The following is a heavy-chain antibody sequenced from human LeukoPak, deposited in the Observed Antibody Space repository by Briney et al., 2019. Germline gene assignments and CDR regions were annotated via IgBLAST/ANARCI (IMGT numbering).Heavy chain of an antibody. Sequence: SETLSLTCTVSGGSISSSSYYWGWIRQPPGKGLEWIGSIYYSGSTYYNPSLKSRVTISVDTSKNQFSLKLSSVTAADTAVYYCASIVRVWFGKIKGKFDYWGQGTLVTVSS. J-gene: IGHJ4*02. V-gene: IGHV4-39*07. D-gene: IGHD3-10*01. CDR1: GGSISSSSYY. CDR2: IYYSGST. CDR3: ASIVRVWFGKIKGKFDY.